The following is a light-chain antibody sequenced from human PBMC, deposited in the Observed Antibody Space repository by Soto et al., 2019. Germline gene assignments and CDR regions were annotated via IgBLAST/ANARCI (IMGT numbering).Light chain of an antibody. J-gene: IGLJ2*01. CDR1: SVRAGTDYD. V-gene: IGLV1-40*01. CDR2: GST. Sequence: QSVLTQPPSVSGAPGQRVTISCTGSSVRAGTDYDANWYQHLPGTAPKLLIYGSTHPPSGVPDRFSGSKSGTSASLAITGLQAEDAADYYCQSYDSSLSGSVVFGGGTKLTVL. CDR3: QSYDSSLSGSVV.